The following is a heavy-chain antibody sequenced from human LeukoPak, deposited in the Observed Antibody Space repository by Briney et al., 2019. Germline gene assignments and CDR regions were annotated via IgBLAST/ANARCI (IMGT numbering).Heavy chain of an antibody. V-gene: IGHV1-8*01. Sequence: ASVKVSCKASGYTFTSYDINWVRQATGQGLEWMGWMNPNSGNTGYAQKFQGRVTMTRSTSISTAYMELSSLRSEDTAVYYCARGLSGSYYGAFDIWGQGTMVTVSS. CDR3: ARGLSGSYYGAFDI. J-gene: IGHJ3*02. CDR2: MNPNSGNT. CDR1: GYTFTSYD. D-gene: IGHD1-26*01.